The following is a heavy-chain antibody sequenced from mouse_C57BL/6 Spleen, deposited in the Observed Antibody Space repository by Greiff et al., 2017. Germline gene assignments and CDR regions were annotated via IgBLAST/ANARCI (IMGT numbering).Heavy chain of an antibody. CDR3: AREGCAY. Sequence: VQLQQSGPELVKPGASVKISCKASGYALSSSWMNWVKQRPGKGLEWIGRIYPGDGDTNYNGKFKGKATLTADKSSSTAYMQLSSLTSEDSAVYFCAREGCAYRGQGTLVTVSA. J-gene: IGHJ3*01. V-gene: IGHV1-82*01. CDR2: IYPGDGDT. CDR1: GYALSSSW.